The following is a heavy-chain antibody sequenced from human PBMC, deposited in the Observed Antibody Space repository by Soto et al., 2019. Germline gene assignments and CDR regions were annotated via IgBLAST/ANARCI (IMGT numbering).Heavy chain of an antibody. V-gene: IGHV4-59*01. J-gene: IGHJ1*01. Sequence: SETLSLTCTVSGASIRSYYWSWIRQPPGKGLEWIGFIHHSGSTNYNPSLKSRLTMSVDTSKNQFSLKLSSVTAADTAVYYCTRGDSSSWRPHGPYWGQGTLVTVS. CDR3: TRGDSSSWRPHGPY. CDR1: GASIRSYY. CDR2: IHHSGST. D-gene: IGHD6-13*01.